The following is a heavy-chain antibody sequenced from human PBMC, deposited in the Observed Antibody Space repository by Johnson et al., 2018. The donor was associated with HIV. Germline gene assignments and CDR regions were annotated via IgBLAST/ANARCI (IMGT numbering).Heavy chain of an antibody. CDR2: IRYDGSNK. CDR3: ARRSSLDI. V-gene: IGHV3-33*01. CDR1: GFTFSSYG. Sequence: QVYLVESGGGVVQPGRSLRLSCAASGFTFSSYGMHWVRQAPGKGLEWVAFIRYDGSNKYYADSVKGRFTISRDNSKNSLTLQMNSLRAADTALYFCARRSSLDIWGQGTMVTVSS. J-gene: IGHJ3*02.